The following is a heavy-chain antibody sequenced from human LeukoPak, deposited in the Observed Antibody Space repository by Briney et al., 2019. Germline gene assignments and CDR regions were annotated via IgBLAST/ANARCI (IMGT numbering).Heavy chain of an antibody. CDR2: IKQDGSEK. CDR3: ARDGFGTGSN. J-gene: IGHJ1*01. D-gene: IGHD3-16*01. CDR1: GFTFSSYG. Sequence: PGRSLRLSCAASGFTFSSYGMNWARQAPGKGLEWVANIKQDGSEKNYVDSVKGRFIISRDNAKNSLYLQMNTLRADDTAVYYCARDGFGTGSNWGQGTLVTVSS. V-gene: IGHV3-7*03.